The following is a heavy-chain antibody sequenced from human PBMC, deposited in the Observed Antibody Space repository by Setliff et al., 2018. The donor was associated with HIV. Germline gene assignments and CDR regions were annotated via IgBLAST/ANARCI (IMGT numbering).Heavy chain of an antibody. CDR3: ARRRFVVVPTAPEADY. CDR1: GGSITSSRYY. Sequence: NPSETLSLTCTVSGGSITSSRYYWGWIRQLPGKGLEWIGSVYYSGTTYYNPSLKRRVTISVDTSKNQFSLRLTSVTAADTAVYYCARRRFVVVPTAPEADYWGQGTLVTVSS. V-gene: IGHV4-39*01. CDR2: VYYSGTT. J-gene: IGHJ4*02. D-gene: IGHD2-2*01.